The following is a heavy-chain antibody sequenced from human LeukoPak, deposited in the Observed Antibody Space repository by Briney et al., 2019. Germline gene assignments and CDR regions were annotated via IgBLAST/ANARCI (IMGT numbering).Heavy chain of an antibody. CDR3: AREGAAGDGSSWRF. V-gene: IGHV1-69*04. CDR2: ISPNLGIA. Sequence: SVQVSCQGSRGTVLNYSISGLRPAAARGGAWMGRISPNLGIANYVQKFQGRVTITADKSPSTAYMELSSLISEDRAVYYCAREGAAGDGSSWRFWGEGGLVGVSS. J-gene: IGHJ4*02. CDR1: RGTVLNYS. D-gene: IGHD6-13*01.